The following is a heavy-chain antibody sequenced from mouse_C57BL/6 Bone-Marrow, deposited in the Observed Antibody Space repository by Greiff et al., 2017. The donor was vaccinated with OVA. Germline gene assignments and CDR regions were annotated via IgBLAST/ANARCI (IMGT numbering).Heavy chain of an antibody. Sequence: VKLQESGAELARPGASVKLSCKASGYTFTSYGISWVKQRTGQGLEWIGEIYPRSGNTYYNEKFKGKATLTADKSSSTAYMELRSLTSEDSAVYFCARGDYDGFAYWGQGTLVTVSA. CDR3: ARGDYDGFAY. CDR2: IYPRSGNT. V-gene: IGHV1-81*01. CDR1: GYTFTSYG. J-gene: IGHJ3*01. D-gene: IGHD2-4*01.